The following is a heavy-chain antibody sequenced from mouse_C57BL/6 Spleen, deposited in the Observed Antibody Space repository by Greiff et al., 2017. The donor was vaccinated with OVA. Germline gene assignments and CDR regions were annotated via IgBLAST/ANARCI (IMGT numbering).Heavy chain of an antibody. Sequence: VQLQQSGAELVRPGASVTLSCKASGYTFTDYEMHWVKQTPVHGLEWIGAIDPETGGTAYNQKFKGKAILTADKSSSTAYMELRSLTSEDSAVYYCTKGSLYYFDYSGQGTTLTVSS. CDR2: IDPETGGT. V-gene: IGHV1-15*01. CDR3: TKGSLYYFDY. CDR1: GYTFTDYE. J-gene: IGHJ2*01. D-gene: IGHD6-1*01.